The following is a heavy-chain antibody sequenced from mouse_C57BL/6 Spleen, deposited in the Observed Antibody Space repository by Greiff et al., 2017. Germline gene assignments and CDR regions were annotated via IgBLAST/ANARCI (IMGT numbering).Heavy chain of an antibody. CDR2: IYPSDSET. CDR3: ARSTGMGFAY. Sequence: QVQLKQPGAELVRPGSSVKLSCKASGYTFTSYWMDWVKQRPGQGLEWIGNIYPSDSETHYNQKFKDKATLTVDKSSSTAYMQLSSLTSEDSAVYYCARSTGMGFAYWGQGTLVTVSA. CDR1: GYTFTSYW. J-gene: IGHJ3*01. V-gene: IGHV1-61*01. D-gene: IGHD4-1*01.